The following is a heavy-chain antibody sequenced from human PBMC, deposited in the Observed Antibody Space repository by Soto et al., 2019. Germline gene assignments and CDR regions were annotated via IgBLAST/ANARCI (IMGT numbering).Heavy chain of an antibody. J-gene: IGHJ3*02. D-gene: IGHD6-6*01. CDR3: ARLGQQFVTNSDTIDI. V-gene: IGHV1-18*01. Sequence: GASVKISCKASGYTFRNYGINWVRQAPAQGLEWMGWISAYNGNTNYAQKFQGRVTMATDKPTSTAYMEWRSLKSADTAMYYCARLGQQFVTNSDTIDIWGQGTTVTVSS. CDR1: GYTFRNYG. CDR2: ISAYNGNT.